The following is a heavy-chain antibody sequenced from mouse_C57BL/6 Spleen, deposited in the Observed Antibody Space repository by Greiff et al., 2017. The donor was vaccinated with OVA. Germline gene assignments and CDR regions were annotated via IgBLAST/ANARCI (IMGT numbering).Heavy chain of an antibody. V-gene: IGHV1-81*01. Sequence: VQLQQPGAELARPGASVKLSCKASGYTFTSYGISWVKQSPGQGLEWIGEIYPRSGNTYYNEKFKGKATLTADKSSSTAYMELRSLTSEDSAVYVCAREYYGSSRYYFDYWGQGTTLTVSS. CDR3: AREYYGSSRYYFDY. CDR2: IYPRSGNT. D-gene: IGHD1-1*01. CDR1: GYTFTSYG. J-gene: IGHJ2*01.